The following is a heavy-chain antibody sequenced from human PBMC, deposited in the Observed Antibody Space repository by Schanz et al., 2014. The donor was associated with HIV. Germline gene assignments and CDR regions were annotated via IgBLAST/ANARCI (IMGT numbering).Heavy chain of an antibody. Sequence: VQLVESGGGVVQPGRSLRLSCVASGFSFSSFSMNWVRQAPGKGLEWVSSIGSGGGYKYYADSVNGRFTISRDNAKNSLHLQMSRLGAEDTAVYYCARDLNVGRHFDHWGQGTLVTVSS. CDR3: ARDLNVGRHFDH. J-gene: IGHJ4*02. V-gene: IGHV3-21*06. D-gene: IGHD1-26*01. CDR2: IGSGGGYK. CDR1: GFSFSSFS.